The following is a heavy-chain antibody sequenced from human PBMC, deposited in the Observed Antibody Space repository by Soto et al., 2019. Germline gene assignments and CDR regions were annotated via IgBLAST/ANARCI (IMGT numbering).Heavy chain of an antibody. J-gene: IGHJ5*02. D-gene: IGHD4-17*01. Sequence: EVQLVESGGGLVQPGGSLRLSCAASGFTFSSYSMNWVRQAPGKGLEWVSYISSSSSTIYYADSVKGRFTISRDNAKNSLYLQMNSLRDEDTGVYYCARVEGSYGDYVNWFDPWGQGTLVTVSS. V-gene: IGHV3-48*02. CDR2: ISSSSSTI. CDR1: GFTFSSYS. CDR3: ARVEGSYGDYVNWFDP.